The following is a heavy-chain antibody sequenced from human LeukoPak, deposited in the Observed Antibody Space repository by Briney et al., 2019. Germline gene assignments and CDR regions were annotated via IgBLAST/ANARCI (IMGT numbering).Heavy chain of an antibody. CDR2: IYYSGST. V-gene: IGHV4-59*01. Sequence: PSETLSLTCTVSGGSISSYYWSWIRQPPGKGLEWIGYIYYSGSTNYNPSLKSRVTISVDTSKNQFSLKLSSVTAADTAVYYCARGYSSSWHYYYYYYMDVWGKGTTVTISS. D-gene: IGHD6-13*01. CDR3: ARGYSSSWHYYYYYYMDV. J-gene: IGHJ6*03. CDR1: GGSISSYY.